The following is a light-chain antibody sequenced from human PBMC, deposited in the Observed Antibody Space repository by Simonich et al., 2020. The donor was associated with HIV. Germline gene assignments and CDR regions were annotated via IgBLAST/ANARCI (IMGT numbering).Light chain of an antibody. J-gene: IGLJ7*01. V-gene: IGLV2-8*01. CDR3: AAWDDSLNGPV. CDR2: DVS. CDR1: SSAVGGYNF. Sequence: QSALTQPASVSGSPGQSITISCTGTSSAVGGYNFVPWYQQPPGKAPKLMIYDVSKRPSGVPDRFSGSKSGNTASLTVSGLQAEDEADYYCAAWDDSLNGPVFGGGTQLTVL.